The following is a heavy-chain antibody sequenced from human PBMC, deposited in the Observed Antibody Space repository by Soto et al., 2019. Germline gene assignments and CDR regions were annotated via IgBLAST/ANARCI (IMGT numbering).Heavy chain of an antibody. D-gene: IGHD2-15*01. CDR3: ARTPIGYCSGGTCSNWFDP. V-gene: IGHV4-34*01. J-gene: IGHJ5*02. CDR1: GGSFSGYY. CDR2: IYHSGST. Sequence: PSETLSLTCAVYGGSFSGYYWSWIRQPPGKGLEWIGEIYHSGSTLYNPSLKSRVTISVDKSKNQFFLKLRSVTAADTAVYYCARTPIGYCSGGTCSNWFDPWGQGTLVTVSS.